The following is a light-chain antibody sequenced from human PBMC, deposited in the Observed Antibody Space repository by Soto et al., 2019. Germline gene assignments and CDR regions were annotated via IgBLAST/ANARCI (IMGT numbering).Light chain of an antibody. CDR1: SSDVGGYNY. Sequence: QSVLTQPRSMSGSPAQSVTISCTGTSSDVGGYNYVSWYQQHPGKAPKLMIYDVSQRPSGVPDRFSGSKSGNTASLTISGLQAEVEGDYHSSYYAGSSPWVFGGGTKLTVL. V-gene: IGLV2-11*01. CDR2: DVS. J-gene: IGLJ2*01. CDR3: SYYAGSSPWV.